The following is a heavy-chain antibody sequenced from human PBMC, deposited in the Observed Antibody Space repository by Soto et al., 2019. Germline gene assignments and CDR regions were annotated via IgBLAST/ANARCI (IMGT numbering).Heavy chain of an antibody. V-gene: IGHV3-23*01. CDR3: VKSTVTEDLGES. Sequence: EVQLLESGGDVVRPGGSLRLSCAASGFTFSSYAMGWVRQAPGKGLEWVAGVSRAGTYTFYADSVRGRFSISRDNSRDTVDLYMNALRGDDKALYFCVKSTVTEDLGESWGQGTLVSVSS. D-gene: IGHD3-16*01. CDR2: VSRAGTYT. CDR1: GFTFSSYA. J-gene: IGHJ5*02.